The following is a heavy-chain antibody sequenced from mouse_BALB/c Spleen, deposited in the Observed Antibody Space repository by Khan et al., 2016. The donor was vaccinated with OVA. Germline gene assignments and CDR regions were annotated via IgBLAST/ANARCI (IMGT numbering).Heavy chain of an antibody. Sequence: QIQLVQSGPELKKPGETVKISCKASGYTFTNYGMNWVKQTPGKGLKWMGWINTYTGEPTYADDFKGRFAYSLDTSASTAYLQINNLKHGDSATYFCASGGYWYVDVWGAGTTVTVSS. CDR1: GYTFTNYG. J-gene: IGHJ1*01. D-gene: IGHD1-1*02. V-gene: IGHV9-3-1*01. CDR3: ASGGYWYVDV. CDR2: INTYTGEP.